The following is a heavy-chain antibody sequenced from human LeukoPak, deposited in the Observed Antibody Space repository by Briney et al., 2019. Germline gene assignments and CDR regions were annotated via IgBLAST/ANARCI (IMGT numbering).Heavy chain of an antibody. J-gene: IGHJ5*02. CDR1: GGSISSGDDY. CDR2: IYYNGST. CDR3: ARGKPDWPGIPSGYSALVWFDP. D-gene: IGHD3-3*01. Sequence: PSEPLSLPCTVSGGSISSGDDYWRWIRQPPGKGLEWIGYIYYNGSTYYNPSLKSRVTISVDTSKNHFSLKLSSVTAADTAVYYCARGKPDWPGIPSGYSALVWFDPWGQGTLVTVSS. V-gene: IGHV4-30-4*01.